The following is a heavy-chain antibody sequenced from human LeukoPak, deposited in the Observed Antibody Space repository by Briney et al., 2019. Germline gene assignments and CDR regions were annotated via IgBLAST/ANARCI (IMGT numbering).Heavy chain of an antibody. CDR2: INSDGSST. V-gene: IGHV3-74*01. D-gene: IGHD4-17*01. J-gene: IGHJ5*01. CDR1: GFDLSDFW. CDR3: ARHHVGTVSNWFDS. Sequence: GGSLRLSCAASGFDLSDFWVHWVRQAPGKGLAWVARINSDGSSTSYADSVEGRFTISRDNAKNTLYLQMNSLRVEDTAVYYCARHHVGTVSNWFDSWGQGTLVTVPS.